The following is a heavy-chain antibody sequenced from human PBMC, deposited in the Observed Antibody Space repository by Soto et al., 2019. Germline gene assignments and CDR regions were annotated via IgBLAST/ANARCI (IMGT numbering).Heavy chain of an antibody. CDR1: GFTLSSYW. Sequence: EVQLVESGGGLVQPGGSLRLSCVGSGFTLSSYWMSWARQAPGKGLEWLANIKQDGSEQHYVDSVKGRFSISRDNAQNSLFLHMSSLRDEDTAVYYCARGRILNYLGQGTLVTVSS. V-gene: IGHV3-7*01. CDR3: ARGRILNY. CDR2: IKQDGSEQ. J-gene: IGHJ4*02.